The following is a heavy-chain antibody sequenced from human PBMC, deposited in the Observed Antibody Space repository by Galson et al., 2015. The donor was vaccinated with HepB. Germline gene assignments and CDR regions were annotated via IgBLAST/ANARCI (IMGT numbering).Heavy chain of an antibody. CDR2: ISYDGSNK. J-gene: IGHJ4*02. V-gene: IGHV3-30-3*01. CDR1: GFTFSSYA. D-gene: IGHD1-26*01. Sequence: SLRLSCAASGFTFSSYAMHWVRQAPGKGLEWVAVISYDGSNKYYADSVKGRFTISRDNSKNTLYLQMNSLRAEDTAVYYCARGRGSYSERDYWGQGTLVTVSS. CDR3: ARGRGSYSERDY.